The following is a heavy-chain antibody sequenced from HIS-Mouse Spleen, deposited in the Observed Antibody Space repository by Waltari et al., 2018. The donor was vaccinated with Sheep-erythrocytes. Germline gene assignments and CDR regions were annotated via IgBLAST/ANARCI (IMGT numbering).Heavy chain of an antibody. CDR1: GGSFSGYY. CDR2: INHSGST. Sequence: QVQLQQWGAGLLKPSETLSLTCAVYGGSFSGYYWSWIRQPPGKGLEWIGAINHSGSTNSSPSLKSRVTRSVDTSKHQFSLKLSSVTAADTAVYYCARALSIAARPNWFDPWGQGTLVTVSS. D-gene: IGHD6-6*01. V-gene: IGHV4-34*01. J-gene: IGHJ5*02. CDR3: ARALSIAARPNWFDP.